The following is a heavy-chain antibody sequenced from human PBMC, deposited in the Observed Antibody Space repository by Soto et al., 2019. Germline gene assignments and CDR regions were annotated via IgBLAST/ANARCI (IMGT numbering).Heavy chain of an antibody. Sequence: GGSLRLSCAASGFTVSGYAMSWVRQAPGKGLEWVSTIGTSGSSTGYPDSVKGRFTISRDNAKNSLYLQMNSLRAEDTALYYCAKDTAPYYYYYMDVWGKGTTVTVSS. CDR3: AKDTAPYYYYYMDV. V-gene: IGHV3-23*01. CDR1: GFTVSGYA. CDR2: IGTSGSST. J-gene: IGHJ6*03.